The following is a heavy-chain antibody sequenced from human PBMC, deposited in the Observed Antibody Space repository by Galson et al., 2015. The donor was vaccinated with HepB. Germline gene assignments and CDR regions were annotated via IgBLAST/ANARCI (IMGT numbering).Heavy chain of an antibody. CDR1: GFTFSRDW. D-gene: IGHD1-26*01. CDR2: INQDGSQK. J-gene: IGHJ4*02. Sequence: SLRLSCAASGFTFSRDWLSWVRQAPGKGLEWVANINQDGSQKNYVDSVKGRFAISRDDAQNSLYLQMNSLRAEDTAVYYCVPESREVLGQWGQGTLVTVSS. V-gene: IGHV3-7*03. CDR3: VPESREVLGQ.